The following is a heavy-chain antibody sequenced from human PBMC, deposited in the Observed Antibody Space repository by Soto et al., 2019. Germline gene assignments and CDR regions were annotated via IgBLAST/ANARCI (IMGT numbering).Heavy chain of an antibody. D-gene: IGHD2-15*01. CDR1: GFTFSSYA. CDR3: ARLGGKKLLGAFDI. J-gene: IGHJ3*02. Sequence: QVQLVESGGGVVQPGRSLRLSCAASGFTFSSYAMRWVRQAPGKGLEWVAVISYDGSNKYYADSVKGRFTISRDNSKNTLYLQMNSLRAEDTAVYYCARLGGKKLLGAFDIWGQGTMVTVSS. CDR2: ISYDGSNK. V-gene: IGHV3-30-3*01.